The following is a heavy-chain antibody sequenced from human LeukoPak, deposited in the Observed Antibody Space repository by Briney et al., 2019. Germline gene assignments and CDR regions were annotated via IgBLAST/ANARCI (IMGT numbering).Heavy chain of an antibody. J-gene: IGHJ6*02. D-gene: IGHD6-13*01. CDR2: INTNTGNP. CDR3: ASGYSSSWPRTYGMDV. CDR1: GYTFTSYA. Sequence: ASVKVSCKASGYTFTSYAMNWVRQAPGQGLEWMGWINTNTGNPTYAQGFTGRFVFSLDTSVSTAYLQISSLKAEDTAVHYCASGYSSSWPRTYGMDVWGQGTTVTVSS. V-gene: IGHV7-4-1*02.